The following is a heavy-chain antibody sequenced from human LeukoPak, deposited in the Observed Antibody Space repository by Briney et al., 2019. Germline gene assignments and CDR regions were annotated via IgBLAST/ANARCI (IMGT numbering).Heavy chain of an antibody. D-gene: IGHD4-17*01. J-gene: IGHJ3*02. CDR3: ARALLTTVTPYAFDI. V-gene: IGHV1-69*13. Sequence: SVKVSCKASGGTFSSYAISWVRQAPGLGLEWMGGIIPIFGTANYAQKFQGRVTITADESTSTAYMELSSLRSEDTAVYYCARALLTTVTPYAFDIWGQGTMVTVSS. CDR2: IIPIFGTA. CDR1: GGTFSSYA.